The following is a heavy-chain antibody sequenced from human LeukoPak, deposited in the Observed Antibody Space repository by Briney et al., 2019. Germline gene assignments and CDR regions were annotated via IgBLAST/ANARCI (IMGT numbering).Heavy chain of an antibody. J-gene: IGHJ6*03. CDR2: INPHTGGT. Sequence: ASVKVSCKASGYTFTGYYMHWVRQAPGQGLEWMGWINPHTGGTNYAQKFQGRVTMTRDASISTAYMELSRLRSDDTAVYYCAREREARTYYYYMDVWGKGTTVTVSS. D-gene: IGHD1-26*01. V-gene: IGHV1-2*02. CDR1: GYTFTGYY. CDR3: AREREARTYYYYMDV.